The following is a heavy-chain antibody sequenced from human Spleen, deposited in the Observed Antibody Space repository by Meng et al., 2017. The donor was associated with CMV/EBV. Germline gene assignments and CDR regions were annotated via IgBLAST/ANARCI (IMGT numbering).Heavy chain of an antibody. Sequence: ASVKVSCKASCYMFTSYGISWVRQAPGQGLEWMGWISAYNGNTNYAQKFQGGVTMTTDKSTSTVYLELRSLRFDDTAVYYCARCIIAAAAPDYWGQGTLVTVSS. CDR3: ARCIIAAAAPDY. J-gene: IGHJ4*02. D-gene: IGHD6-13*01. CDR1: CYMFTSYG. V-gene: IGHV1-18*01. CDR2: ISAYNGNT.